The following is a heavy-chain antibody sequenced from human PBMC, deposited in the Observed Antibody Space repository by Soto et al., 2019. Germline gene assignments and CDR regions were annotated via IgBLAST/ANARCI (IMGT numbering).Heavy chain of an antibody. Sequence: QVQLVQSGAEVKKPGSSVKVSCKASGGTFSSYAISWVRQAPGQGLEWMGGIIPIFGTANYAQKFQGRVTITADESTSTAYMEPSSLRSADTAVYYCASLPGAYGDYRSALGYFDYWGQGTLVTVSS. V-gene: IGHV1-69*19. J-gene: IGHJ4*02. CDR1: GGTFSSYA. D-gene: IGHD4-17*01. CDR3: ASLPGAYGDYRSALGYFDY. CDR2: IIPIFGTA.